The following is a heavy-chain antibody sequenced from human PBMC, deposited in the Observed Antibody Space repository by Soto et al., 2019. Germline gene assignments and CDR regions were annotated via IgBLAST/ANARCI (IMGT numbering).Heavy chain of an antibody. CDR3: AFSSWFQGWFDP. Sequence: QGQLVPSGSAVKKPGSSVKVSCTASGDTFSSYAISWVRQAPGQGLEWIGGIIPIFGTANYAQKFQGRVTITADESTSTAYMELSSLRSEDTAVYYFAFSSWFQGWFDPWGQGTLVTVSS. D-gene: IGHD6-13*01. J-gene: IGHJ5*02. CDR2: IIPIFGTA. V-gene: IGHV1-69*01. CDR1: GDTFSSYA.